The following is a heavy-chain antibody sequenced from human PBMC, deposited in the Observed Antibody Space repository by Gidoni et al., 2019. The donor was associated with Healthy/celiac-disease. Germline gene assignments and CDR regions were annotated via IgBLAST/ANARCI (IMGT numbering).Heavy chain of an antibody. V-gene: IGHV4-39*01. Sequence: QLQLQESGPGLVKPSETLSLTCTVSGCSLSSSSYYWGWIRQPPGKGLEGIGSSYYSGSTYYNPSLKSRVTISVDTSKNQFSLKLSSVTAADTAVYYCARPIAAAGWEGNWFDPWGQGTLVTVSS. CDR3: ARPIAAAGWEGNWFDP. D-gene: IGHD6-13*01. CDR2: SYYSGST. CDR1: GCSLSSSSYY. J-gene: IGHJ5*02.